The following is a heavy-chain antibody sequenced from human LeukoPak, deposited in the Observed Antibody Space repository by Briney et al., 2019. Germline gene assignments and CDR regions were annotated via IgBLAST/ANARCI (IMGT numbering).Heavy chain of an antibody. CDR2: IDRDGSRI. CDR3: VRGNDFGGPHY. V-gene: IGHV3-74*01. J-gene: IGHJ4*02. CDR1: GFTFSSYW. Sequence: GGSLRLSCAVSGFTFSSYWMHWVRQAPGKGLVWVSRIDRDGSRINYADSVKGRFTISRDNGKNTLFLQMNSLGAEDAAVYYCVRGNDFGGPHYWGQGTLVTVSS. D-gene: IGHD3-3*01.